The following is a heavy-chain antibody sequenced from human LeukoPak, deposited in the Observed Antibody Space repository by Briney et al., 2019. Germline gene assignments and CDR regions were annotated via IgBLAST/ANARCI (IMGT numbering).Heavy chain of an antibody. V-gene: IGHV4-59*01. Sequence: SETLSLTCTVSGDSISNYYWSWIRQPPGKGLEWIGYVYYSGNTNYNPSLKSRVTISLDTSKNQFSLKLRSVTAADTAVYYCARDARDAFDIWGQGTMVTVSS. CDR1: GDSISNYY. J-gene: IGHJ3*02. CDR2: VYYSGNT. CDR3: ARDARDAFDI.